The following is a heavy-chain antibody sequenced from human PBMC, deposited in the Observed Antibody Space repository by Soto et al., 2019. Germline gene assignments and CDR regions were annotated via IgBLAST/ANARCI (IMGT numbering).Heavy chain of an antibody. CDR2: INAGNGNT. J-gene: IGHJ6*02. D-gene: IGHD2-2*01. CDR1: GYTFTSYA. CDR3: ARDIVVPAPYGMDV. Sequence: VKVSCKASGYTFTSYAMHWVRQAPGQRLEWMGWINAGNGNTKYSQKFQGRVTITRDTSASTAYMELSSLRSEDTAVYYCARDIVVPAPYGMDVWGQGTTVPVSS. V-gene: IGHV1-3*01.